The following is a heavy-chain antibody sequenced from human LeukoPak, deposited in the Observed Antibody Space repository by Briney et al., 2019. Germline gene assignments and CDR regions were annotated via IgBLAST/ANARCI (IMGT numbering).Heavy chain of an antibody. D-gene: IGHD3-22*01. CDR3: ARGTYYYDSSGLLDY. CDR2: ISSSSSTI. Sequence: PGGSLRLSCAASGFTFSSYSMNWVRQAPGKGLEWVSYISSSSSTIYYADSVKGRFTISRDNAKNSLYLQMNSLRAEDTAVYYCARGTYYYDSSGLLDYWGQGTLVTVSS. CDR1: GFTFSSYS. J-gene: IGHJ4*02. V-gene: IGHV3-48*04.